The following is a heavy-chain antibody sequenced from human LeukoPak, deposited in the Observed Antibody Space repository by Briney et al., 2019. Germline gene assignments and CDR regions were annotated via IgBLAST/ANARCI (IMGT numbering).Heavy chain of an antibody. J-gene: IGHJ3*02. CDR3: ASSGVVAATDAFDI. Sequence: PSETLSLTCTVSGCSISSGSYYWSWIRQPAGKGLEWIGRIYTSGSTNYNPSLKSRVTISVDTSKNQFSLKLSSVPAADTAVYYCASSGVVAATDAFDIWGQGTMVTVSS. V-gene: IGHV4-61*02. CDR1: GCSISSGSYY. CDR2: IYTSGST. D-gene: IGHD2-15*01.